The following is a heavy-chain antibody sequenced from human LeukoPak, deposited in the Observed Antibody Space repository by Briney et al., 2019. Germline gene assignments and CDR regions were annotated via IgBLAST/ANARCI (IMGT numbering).Heavy chain of an antibody. CDR2: MNVKTGAT. J-gene: IGHJ4*02. D-gene: IGHD7-27*01. V-gene: IGHV1-2*02. CDR3: ARQSGAYWGLDY. Sequence: ASVTVSCKASGYTFTDYYIHWVRQAPGHGLEWLGWMNVKTGATSSAQRFPGRFTMTRDTSIGTASMEFSSLTSDDTAVYYCARQSGAYWGLDYWGQGTLVTVSS. CDR1: GYTFTDYY.